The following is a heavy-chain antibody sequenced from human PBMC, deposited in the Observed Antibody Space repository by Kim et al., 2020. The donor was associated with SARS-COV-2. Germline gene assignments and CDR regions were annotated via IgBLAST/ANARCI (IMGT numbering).Heavy chain of an antibody. CDR1: GFTFTNYW. V-gene: IGHV3-7*05. Sequence: GGSLRLSCAASGFTFTNYWMSWVRQAPGKGLEWVANINQDGSEIYYVDSVKGRFTISRDNAKNSLYLQMNSLRAEDTAVYFCARDDSYCSGGSCYSVFLDYWGQGTLVTVSS. CDR2: INQDGSEI. D-gene: IGHD2-15*01. CDR3: ARDDSYCSGGSCYSVFLDY. J-gene: IGHJ4*02.